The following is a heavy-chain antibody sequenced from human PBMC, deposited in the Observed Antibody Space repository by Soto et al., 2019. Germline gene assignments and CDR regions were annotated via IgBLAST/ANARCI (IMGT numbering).Heavy chain of an antibody. CDR2: IYYSGST. J-gene: IGHJ4*02. Sequence: SETLSLTCTVSGGSVSSGSYYWSWIRQPPGKGLEWIGYIYYSGSTNYNPSLKSRVTISVDTSKNQFSLKLSSVTAADTAVYYCARVRRSRGVWGNYFDYWGQGTLVTVSS. CDR1: GGSVSSGSYY. D-gene: IGHD6-13*01. CDR3: ARVRRSRGVWGNYFDY. V-gene: IGHV4-61*01.